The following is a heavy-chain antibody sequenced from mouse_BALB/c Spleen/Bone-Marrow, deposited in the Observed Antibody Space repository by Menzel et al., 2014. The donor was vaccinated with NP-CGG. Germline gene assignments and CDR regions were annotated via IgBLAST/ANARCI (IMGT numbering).Heavy chain of an antibody. CDR2: IDPSDSYT. V-gene: IGHV1-69*02. CDR3: ARGLYGDSVY. J-gene: IGHJ2*01. D-gene: IGHD2-13*01. Sequence: VQLVESGADLVKPGASVKLSCKASGYTFTSYWMHWVKQRPGQGLEWIGEIDPSDSYTNYNQKFKGKATLTVDKSSSTAYIQLSSLTSEDSAVYYCARGLYGDSVYWGQGTTLTVSS. CDR1: GYTFTSYW.